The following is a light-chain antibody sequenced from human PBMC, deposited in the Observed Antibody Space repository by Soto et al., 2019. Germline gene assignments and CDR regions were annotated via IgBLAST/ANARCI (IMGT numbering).Light chain of an antibody. CDR3: HQYNGYRA. CDR1: HSINNW. V-gene: IGKV1-5*01. J-gene: IGKJ1*01. CDR2: DAS. Sequence: DVQMTQSPSTLSASVGDRVTISCRAIHSINNWLAWYPQKLGKDTKLLIFDASRLESGIPSRCSGSGSGTDFTLTISSLQSDDFASYFCHQYNGYRAFVPGTTVEMK.